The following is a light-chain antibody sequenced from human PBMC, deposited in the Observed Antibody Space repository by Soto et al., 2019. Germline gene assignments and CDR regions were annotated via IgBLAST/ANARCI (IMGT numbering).Light chain of an antibody. CDR1: SSNIGAGYD. CDR2: GNS. J-gene: IGLJ1*01. Sequence: QLVLTQPPSVSGAPGQRVTISCTGSSSNIGAGYDVHWYQQLPGTAPKLLIYGNSNRPSGVPDRFSGSKSGTSASLAITGLQAEDEADYYCQSSDSSLSGHVFGTGTKLTVL. V-gene: IGLV1-40*01. CDR3: QSSDSSLSGHV.